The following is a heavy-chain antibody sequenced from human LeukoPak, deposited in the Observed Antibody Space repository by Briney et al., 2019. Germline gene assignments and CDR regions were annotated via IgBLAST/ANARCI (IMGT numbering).Heavy chain of an antibody. Sequence: PSQTLSLTCTVSGGSISSGSYYWCWIRQPAGKGLEWIGRIYTSGSTNYNPSLKSRVTISVDTSKNQFSLKLSSVTAADTAVYYCARDHDSSGWYYFDYWGQGTLVTVSS. D-gene: IGHD6-19*01. V-gene: IGHV4-61*02. CDR3: ARDHDSSGWYYFDY. CDR2: IYTSGST. CDR1: GGSISSGSYY. J-gene: IGHJ4*02.